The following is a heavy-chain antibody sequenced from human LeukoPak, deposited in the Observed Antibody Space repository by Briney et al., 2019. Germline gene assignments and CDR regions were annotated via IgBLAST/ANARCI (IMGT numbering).Heavy chain of an antibody. V-gene: IGHV3-48*03. CDR1: GFTFRSYE. CDR2: ISRSGTTI. CDR3: ARDPPPYSSGWHGSV. Sequence: GGSLRLSCAASGFTFRSYEMNWVRQAPGKGLEWVSYISRSGTTIYYVDSVKGRFTISRDNAKSSLYLQMNSLRAEDTAVYYCARDPPPYSSGWHGSVWGQGTLVTVSS. J-gene: IGHJ4*02. D-gene: IGHD6-19*01.